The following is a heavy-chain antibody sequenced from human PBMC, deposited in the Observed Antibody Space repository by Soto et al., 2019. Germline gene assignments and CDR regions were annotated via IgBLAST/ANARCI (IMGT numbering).Heavy chain of an antibody. CDR2: INPSGGST. D-gene: IGHD3-3*01. CDR1: GYTFTSYY. Sequence: ASVKVSCKASGYTFTSYYMHWVRQAPGQGLEWMGIINPSGGSTSYAQKFQGRVTMTRDTSTSTVYMELSSLRSEDTAVYYCARVGITIFGVVSPFDYWAQGTLVTVSS. J-gene: IGHJ4*02. CDR3: ARVGITIFGVVSPFDY. V-gene: IGHV1-46*01.